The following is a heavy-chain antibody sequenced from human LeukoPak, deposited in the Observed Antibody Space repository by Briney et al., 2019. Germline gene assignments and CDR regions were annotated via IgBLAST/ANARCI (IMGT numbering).Heavy chain of an antibody. J-gene: IGHJ4*02. CDR1: GYTFTSYG. V-gene: IGHV1-18*01. Sequence: GASVKVSCKASGYTFTSYGISLVRQAPGQGLEWMGWISAYNGNTNYAQKLQGRVTMTTDTSTSTAYMELRSLRSDDTAVYYCASNQLALDFDYWGQGTLVTVSS. D-gene: IGHD2-2*01. CDR2: ISAYNGNT. CDR3: ASNQLALDFDY.